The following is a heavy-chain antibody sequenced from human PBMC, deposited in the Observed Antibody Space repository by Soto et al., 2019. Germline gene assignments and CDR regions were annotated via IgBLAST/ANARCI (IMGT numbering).Heavy chain of an antibody. V-gene: IGHV4-4*07. D-gene: IGHD3-9*01. CDR1: GVSITPYF. J-gene: IGHJ2*01. CDR3: ARHFDVDPSLDHYYFDL. Sequence: LSLTCTVSGVSITPYFWSWIRQPAGEAPEWLGHIYASGRTTYNPSLKSRVTMFVSQTQVSLRLTSVTAADTAVYYCARHFDVDPSLDHYYFDLWGRGALITVSS. CDR2: IYASGRT.